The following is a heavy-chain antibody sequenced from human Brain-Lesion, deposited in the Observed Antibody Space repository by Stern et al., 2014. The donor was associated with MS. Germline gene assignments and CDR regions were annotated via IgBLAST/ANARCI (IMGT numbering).Heavy chain of an antibody. J-gene: IGHJ6*02. Sequence: VQLVESGAEVKKPGASGKVSCKASGYTFTDYFMHWVRQAPGQGLAWVGRINHDSADTKYAQKFQVWVAMTRDSSISTAYMELNSLRSDDTAVYYCARVPGGVFGGMDVWGQGTTVT. CDR2: INHDSADT. V-gene: IGHV1-2*04. CDR1: GYTFTDYF. CDR3: ARVPGGVFGGMDV. D-gene: IGHD4-23*01.